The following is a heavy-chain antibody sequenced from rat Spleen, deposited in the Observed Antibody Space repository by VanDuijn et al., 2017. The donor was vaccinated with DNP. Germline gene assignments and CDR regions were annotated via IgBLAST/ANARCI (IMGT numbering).Heavy chain of an antibody. D-gene: IGHD1-7*01. CDR1: GYSITSTY. CDR2: ISYSGST. J-gene: IGHJ2*01. CDR3: ARWTRYFDY. Sequence: EVQLQESGSGLVKPSQSLSLTCSVTGYSITSTYRWNWIRKFPGNKMEYIGHISYSGSTNYNPSLKSRISITRDTSKNHFFLQLNSVTTEDTATYYCARWTRYFDYWGQGVMVTVSS. V-gene: IGHV3-1*01.